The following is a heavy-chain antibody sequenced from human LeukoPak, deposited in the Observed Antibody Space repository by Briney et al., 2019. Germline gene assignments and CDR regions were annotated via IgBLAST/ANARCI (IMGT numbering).Heavy chain of an antibody. Sequence: PGGSLRLSCAASGFTFSSYSMNWVRQAPGKGLEWVSSISSSSSYMYYADSVKGRFTISRDNAKNSLYLQMNSLRAEDTAVYYCAREGHSYGMDVWGQGTTVTVSS. J-gene: IGHJ6*02. V-gene: IGHV3-21*01. CDR1: GFTFSSYS. CDR3: AREGHSYGMDV. CDR2: ISSSSSYM. D-gene: IGHD3-3*02.